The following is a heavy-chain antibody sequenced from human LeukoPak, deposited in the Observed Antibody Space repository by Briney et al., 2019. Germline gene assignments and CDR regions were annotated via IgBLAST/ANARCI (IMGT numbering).Heavy chain of an antibody. CDR3: AKGQWELLRNSFDY. CDR2: ISWNSGSI. J-gene: IGHJ4*02. CDR1: GFTFADYA. V-gene: IGHV3-9*01. Sequence: PGGSLRLSCAASGFTFADYAMHWVRQAPGKGLEWVSGISWNSGSIGYADSVEGRFTISRDNAKNSLYLQMNSLRAEDTALYYCAKGQWELLRNSFDYWGQGTLVTVSS. D-gene: IGHD1-26*01.